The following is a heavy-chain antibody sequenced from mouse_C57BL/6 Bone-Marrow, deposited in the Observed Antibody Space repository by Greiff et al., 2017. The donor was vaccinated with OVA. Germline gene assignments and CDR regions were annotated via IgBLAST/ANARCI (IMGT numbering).Heavy chain of an antibody. CDR3: TREENGYGAWFAY. D-gene: IGHD2-2*01. J-gene: IGHJ3*01. CDR1: GYTFTDYE. Sequence: QVQLKESGAELVRPGASVTLSCKASGYTFTDYEMHWVKQTPVLGLEWIGAIDPETGGTAYNQKFKGKAILTADKSSSTAYMELRSLTSEDSAVYYCTREENGYGAWFAYWGQGTLVTVSA. CDR2: IDPETGGT. V-gene: IGHV1-15*01.